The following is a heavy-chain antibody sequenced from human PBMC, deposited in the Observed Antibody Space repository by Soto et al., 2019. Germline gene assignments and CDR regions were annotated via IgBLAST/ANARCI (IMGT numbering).Heavy chain of an antibody. CDR2: ISGSGGST. J-gene: IGHJ4*02. CDR3: AKDGAIVVVPAALPVDYFDY. V-gene: IGHV3-23*01. Sequence: GGSLRLSCAASGFTFSSYAMSWVRQAPEKRLEWVAAISGSGGSTYYADSVKGRFTISRDNSKNTLYLQMNSLRAEDTAVYYCAKDGAIVVVPAALPVDYFDYWGQGTLVTISS. CDR1: GFTFSSYA. D-gene: IGHD2-2*01.